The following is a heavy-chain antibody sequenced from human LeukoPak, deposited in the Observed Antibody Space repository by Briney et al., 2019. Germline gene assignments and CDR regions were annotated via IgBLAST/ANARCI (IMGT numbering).Heavy chain of an antibody. CDR1: GFTSSSYW. CDR3: ARTAAGPGYSYDY. V-gene: IGHV3-21*01. Sequence: GGSLRLSCAASGFTSSSYWMNWVRQAPGKGLEWVSSISSSSSYIYYADSVKGRFTISRDNAKNSLYLQMNSLRAEDTAVYYCARTAAGPGYSYDYWGQGTLVTVSS. CDR2: ISSSSSYI. J-gene: IGHJ4*02. D-gene: IGHD5-18*01.